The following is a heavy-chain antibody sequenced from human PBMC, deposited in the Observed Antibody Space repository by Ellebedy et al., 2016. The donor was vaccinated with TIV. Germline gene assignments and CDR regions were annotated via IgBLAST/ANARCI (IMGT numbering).Heavy chain of an antibody. CDR3: ARGDNYYYDSSGYYYNY. V-gene: IGHV1-46*01. CDR1: GYTFTNYF. J-gene: IGHJ4*02. Sequence: ASVKVSCKASGYTFTNYFLYWVRQAPGQGLGWMGIINPTSGSSNYAQKFQGRVTMTRDTSTSTFYMVLSSLRSEDTAVYYCARGDNYYYDSSGYYYNYWGQGTLVTVSS. D-gene: IGHD3-22*01. CDR2: INPTSGSS.